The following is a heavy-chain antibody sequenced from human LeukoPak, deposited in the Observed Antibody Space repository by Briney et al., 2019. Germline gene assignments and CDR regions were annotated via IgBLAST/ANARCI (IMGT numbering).Heavy chain of an antibody. CDR1: GFTFSTYA. D-gene: IGHD4-23*01. CDR3: ARGLYGGNSAIDY. CDR2: ITSSGGTT. V-gene: IGHV3-23*01. J-gene: IGHJ4*02. Sequence: SGGSLRLSCVASGFTFSTYAMSWVRQAPGKGLEWVSSITSSGGTTFYPDSVKGRFTISRDNSKNTLYLQMNSLRAEDTAVYYCARGLYGGNSAIDYWGQGTLVTVSS.